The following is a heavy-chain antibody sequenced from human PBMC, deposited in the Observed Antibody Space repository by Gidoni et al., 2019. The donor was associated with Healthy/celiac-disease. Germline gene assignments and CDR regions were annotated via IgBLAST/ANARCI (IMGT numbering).Heavy chain of an antibody. CDR1: GFTFSSYA. D-gene: IGHD6-13*01. J-gene: IGHJ6*02. V-gene: IGHV3-30*04. Sequence: QVQLVEYGGGVVQPGRSLRLSCAASGFTFSSYAMHWVRQAPGKGLEWVAVISYDGSNKYYADSVKGRFTISRDNSKNTLYLQMNSLRAEDTAVYYCARGSEWQQLGYYGMDVWGQGTTVTVSS. CDR3: ARGSEWQQLGYYGMDV. CDR2: ISYDGSNK.